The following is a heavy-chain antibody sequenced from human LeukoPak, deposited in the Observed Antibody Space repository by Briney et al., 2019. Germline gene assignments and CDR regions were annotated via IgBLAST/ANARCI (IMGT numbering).Heavy chain of an antibody. D-gene: IGHD2-21*02. CDR3: ARVRLYCGGDCYSDLLDY. V-gene: IGHV3-53*01. CDR2: IYSGGST. J-gene: IGHJ4*02. CDR1: GFAVSSNH. Sequence: PGGSLRLSCAASGFAVSSNHMSWVRQAPGKGLEWVSVIYSGGSTYYADSVKGRFTISRDNSKNTLYLQMNSLRAEDTAVYYCARVRLYCGGDCYSDLLDYWGQGTLVTVSS.